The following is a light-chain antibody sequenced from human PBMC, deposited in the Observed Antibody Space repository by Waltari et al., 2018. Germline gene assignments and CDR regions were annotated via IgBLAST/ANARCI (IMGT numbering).Light chain of an antibody. CDR2: WAS. J-gene: IGKJ4*01. CDR3: QQYFKTPLT. V-gene: IGKV4-1*01. Sequence: DIVMTQSPDSLTASLGERATINCKSSQTILYSSSNKNYLAWYQQKPRQPPKLLIYWASTRESGVPDRFSGTGSGTDFTLTISRLQAEDVAVYYCQQYFKTPLTFGGGTKVEIK. CDR1: QTILYSSSNKNY.